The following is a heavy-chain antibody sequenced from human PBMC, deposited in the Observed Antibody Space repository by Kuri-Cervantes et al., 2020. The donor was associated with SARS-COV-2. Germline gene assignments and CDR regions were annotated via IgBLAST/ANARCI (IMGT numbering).Heavy chain of an antibody. V-gene: IGHV3-9*01. CDR3: VRDYGSSWYYFDY. D-gene: IGHD6-13*01. CDR1: GFTFDDYA. Sequence: SLKISCAASGFTFDDYAMHWVRQVPGKGLEWVSGISWNSGKVSYADSVKGRFTISRDNSKNTLYLQMNSLRAEDTAVYYCVRDYGSSWYYFDYWGQGTLVTVSS. J-gene: IGHJ4*02. CDR2: ISWNSGKV.